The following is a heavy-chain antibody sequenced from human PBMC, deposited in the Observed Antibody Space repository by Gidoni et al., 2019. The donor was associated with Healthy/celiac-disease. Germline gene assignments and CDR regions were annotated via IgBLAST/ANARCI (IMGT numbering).Heavy chain of an antibody. CDR2: IYYSGST. J-gene: IGHJ5*02. V-gene: IGHV4-30-4*01. CDR3: ARGGYSSSWYYFWFDP. CDR1: GGSISSGDYY. D-gene: IGHD6-13*01. Sequence: QVQLQESGPGLVKPSQTLSLTCTVSGGSISSGDYYWRWIRQPPGKGLEWIGYIYYSGSTYYNPSLKSRVTISVDTSKNQFSLKLSSVTAADTAVYYCARGGYSSSWYYFWFDPWGQGTLVTVSP.